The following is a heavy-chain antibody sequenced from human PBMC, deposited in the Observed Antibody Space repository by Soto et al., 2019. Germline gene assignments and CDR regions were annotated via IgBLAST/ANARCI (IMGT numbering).Heavy chain of an antibody. D-gene: IGHD1-26*01. V-gene: IGHV4-31*03. CDR2: IYYSGST. CDR3: ASTVGGGTTCFAP. Sequence: SETLSLTCTVSGGSISSGGYYWSWIRQHPGKGLEWIGYIYYSGSTYYNPSLKSRVTISVDTSKNQFSLKLSSVTAADTAVYYCASTVGGGTTCFAPWGQGTLVTVSS. J-gene: IGHJ5*02. CDR1: GGSISSGGYY.